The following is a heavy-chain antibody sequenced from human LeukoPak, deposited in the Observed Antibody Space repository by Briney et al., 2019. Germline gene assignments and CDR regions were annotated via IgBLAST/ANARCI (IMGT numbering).Heavy chain of an antibody. D-gene: IGHD2-2*01. V-gene: IGHV4-59*01. CDR1: GGSISSYY. CDR2: IYYSGST. Sequence: SETLSLTCTVSGGSISSYYWSWIRQPPGKGLEWIGYIYYSGSTNYNPSLKSRVTISVDTSKNQFSLKLSSVTAADTAVYYWARGGGGPAPYYWGQGTLVTVSS. CDR3: ARGGGGPAPYY. J-gene: IGHJ4*02.